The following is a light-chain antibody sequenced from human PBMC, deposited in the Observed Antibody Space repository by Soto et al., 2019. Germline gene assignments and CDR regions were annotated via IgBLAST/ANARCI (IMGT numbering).Light chain of an antibody. CDR3: QQGLNWPLT. Sequence: EIVMTQSPATLSVSPGERATLSCRASQSISTELAWYQQKPGQPPRLLIYSASTRATGVPARFTGSGSGSDFTHTISGLQSEHFSGSYCQQGLNWPLTFGHGTRLEI. V-gene: IGKV3-15*01. CDR1: QSISTE. CDR2: SAS. J-gene: IGKJ2*01.